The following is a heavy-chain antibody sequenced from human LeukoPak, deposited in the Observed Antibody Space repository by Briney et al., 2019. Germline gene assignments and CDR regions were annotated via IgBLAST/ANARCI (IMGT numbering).Heavy chain of an antibody. CDR1: GGSISSSNYS. Sequence: SETLSLTCSVSGGSISSSNYSWSWIRQPPGKGLEWIGEINHSGSTNYNPSLKSRVTISVDTSKNQFSLKLSSVTAADTAVYYCASIIYDFWSGLNWFDPWGQGTLVTVSS. J-gene: IGHJ5*02. D-gene: IGHD3-3*01. CDR3: ASIIYDFWSGLNWFDP. CDR2: INHSGST. V-gene: IGHV4-39*07.